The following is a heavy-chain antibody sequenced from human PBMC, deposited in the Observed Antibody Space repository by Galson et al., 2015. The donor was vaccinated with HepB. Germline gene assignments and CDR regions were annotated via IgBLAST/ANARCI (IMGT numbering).Heavy chain of an antibody. CDR2: ISSSSSTI. CDR1: GFTFSTYW. Sequence: SLRLSCAASGFTFSTYWTHWVRQTPGKGLEWVSYISSSSSTIYYADSVKGRFTISRDNAKNSLYLQMNSLRAEDTAVYYCARKGPITMVRGVIIGDYYGMDVWGQGTTVTVSS. D-gene: IGHD3-10*01. J-gene: IGHJ6*02. CDR3: ARKGPITMVRGVIIGDYYGMDV. V-gene: IGHV3-48*01.